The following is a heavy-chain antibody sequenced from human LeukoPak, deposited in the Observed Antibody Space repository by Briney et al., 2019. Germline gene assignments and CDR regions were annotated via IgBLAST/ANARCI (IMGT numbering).Heavy chain of an antibody. V-gene: IGHV6-1*01. J-gene: IGHJ6*02. D-gene: IGHD1-26*01. CDR2: TYYRSKWYN. Sequence: SQTLSLTCAISGDSVSSNSAAWNWIRQSPSRGLEWLGRTYYRSKWYNDYAVSVKSRITINPDTSKNQFSLQLNSVTPEDTAVYYCARDLFVGWERAKDYYGMDVWGQGTTVTVSS. CDR3: ARDLFVGWERAKDYYGMDV. CDR1: GDSVSSNSAA.